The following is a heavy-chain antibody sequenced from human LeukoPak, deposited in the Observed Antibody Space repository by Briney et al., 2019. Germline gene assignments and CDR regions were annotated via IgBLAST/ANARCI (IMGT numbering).Heavy chain of an antibody. J-gene: IGHJ4*02. D-gene: IGHD3-22*01. CDR1: GFTVSSNY. CDR2: IYSGGST. CDR3: AKDGLYYDGSEHVYYFDS. Sequence: GGSLRLSCAASGFTVSSNYMSWVRQAPGKGLEWVSVIYSGGSTYYADSVKGRFTISRDNSKNTLYLQMNSLRAEDTALYYYAKDGLYYDGSEHVYYFDSWGQGTLVTVSS. V-gene: IGHV3-53*01.